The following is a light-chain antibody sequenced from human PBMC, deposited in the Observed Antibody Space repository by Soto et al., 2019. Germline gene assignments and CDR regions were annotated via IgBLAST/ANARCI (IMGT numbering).Light chain of an antibody. CDR2: NNN. J-gene: IGLJ2*01. CDR3: AAWDDSLNGVL. CDR1: NSNIGSNP. V-gene: IGLV1-44*01. Sequence: QSVLTQPPSASGTPGQRVTISCSGSNSNIGSNPVHWYQQLPGTAPKLLIHNNNQRPSGVPDRFSGSKSGTSASLAISGLXXXXXXXXXXAAWDDSLNGVLFGGGTQLTV.